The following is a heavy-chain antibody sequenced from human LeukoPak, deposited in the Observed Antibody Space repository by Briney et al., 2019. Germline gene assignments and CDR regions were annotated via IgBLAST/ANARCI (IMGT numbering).Heavy chain of an antibody. D-gene: IGHD3-22*01. CDR3: VKDMGGSGYPYYFDY. Sequence: AGGSLRLSCAASGFTFDDYAMHWVRQAPGKGLEWVSGISWNSGSIGYADSVKGRFTISRDNAKNSLYLQMNSLRAEDTALYYCVKDMGGSGYPYYFDYWGQGTLVTVSS. CDR2: ISWNSGSI. CDR1: GFTFDDYA. V-gene: IGHV3-9*01. J-gene: IGHJ4*02.